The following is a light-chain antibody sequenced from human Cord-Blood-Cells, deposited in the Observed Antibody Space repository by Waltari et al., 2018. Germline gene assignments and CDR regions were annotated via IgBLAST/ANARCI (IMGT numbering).Light chain of an antibody. CDR2: ASS. Sequence: DIQMTQSPSSLSASVGDRVTITCRASQSISRYLNWYQQKPGKAPEILIYASSSLQSGVPSRFSGSGSGTDFTLTISSLQPEDFATYYCQQSYSTPLDSFGQGTKLESK. CDR1: QSISRY. J-gene: IGKJ2*03. V-gene: IGKV1-39*01. CDR3: QQSYSTPLDS.